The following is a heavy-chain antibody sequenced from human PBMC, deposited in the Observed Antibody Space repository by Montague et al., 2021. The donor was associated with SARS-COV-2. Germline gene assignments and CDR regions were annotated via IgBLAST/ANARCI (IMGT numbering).Heavy chain of an antibody. CDR2: IYYSGST. CDR1: GGSISSSSYY. CDR3: ARRVTGTTVHYYYYGMDV. D-gene: IGHD1-20*01. J-gene: IGHJ6*02. Sequence: SETLSLTCTVSGGSISSSSYYWGWVRQPPGKGLERIGSIYYSGSTYYNPSLKSRVTISVDTSKNRFSLKLSSVTAADTAVYYCARRVTGTTVHYYYYGMDVWGQGTTVTVSS. V-gene: IGHV4-39*01.